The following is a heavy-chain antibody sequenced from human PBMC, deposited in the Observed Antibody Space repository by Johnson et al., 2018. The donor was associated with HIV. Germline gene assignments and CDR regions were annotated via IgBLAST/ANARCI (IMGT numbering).Heavy chain of an antibody. CDR2: IRSKANSYAT. CDR1: GFTFSGSA. D-gene: IGHD1-26*01. Sequence: VQLVESGGGVVQPGGSLKLSCAASGFTFSGSAMHWVRQASGKGLEWVGRIRSKANSYATAYAASVKGRFTISRVDSKNTLYLQMNSLRAEDTAVYYCATGLVGATGAFDIWGQGTMVTVSS. V-gene: IGHV3-73*01. J-gene: IGHJ3*02. CDR3: ATGLVGATGAFDI.